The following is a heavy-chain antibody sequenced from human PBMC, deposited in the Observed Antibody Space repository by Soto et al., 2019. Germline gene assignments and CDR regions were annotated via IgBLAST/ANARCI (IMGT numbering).Heavy chain of an antibody. Sequence: PSETLSLTCTVSGGSISSYYWSWIRQPPGKGLEWIGYIYYSGSTNYNPSLKSRVTISVDTSKNQFSLKLSSVTAADTAVYYCVRLRCFCINTDCPHIFAFRARGTLVPVSS. V-gene: IGHV4-59*08. CDR1: GGSISSYY. D-gene: IGHD2-2*01. CDR2: IYYSGST. CDR3: VRLRCFCINTDCPHIFAF. J-gene: IGHJ1*01.